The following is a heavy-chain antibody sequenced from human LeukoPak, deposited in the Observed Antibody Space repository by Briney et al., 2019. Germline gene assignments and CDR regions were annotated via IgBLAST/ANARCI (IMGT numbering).Heavy chain of an antibody. CDR2: IYYSGGA. J-gene: IGHJ5*02. D-gene: IGHD1-26*01. Sequence: PSETLSLTCSVSGGSMSSYYWSWIRQPPGKGLEWIGYIYYSGGAIYNPSLKSRVTISVDTSKNQFSLMLTSVTAAGTAVYYCARDQGGVGWFDPWGQGTLVTVSS. V-gene: IGHV4-59*01. CDR1: GGSMSSYY. CDR3: ARDQGGVGWFDP.